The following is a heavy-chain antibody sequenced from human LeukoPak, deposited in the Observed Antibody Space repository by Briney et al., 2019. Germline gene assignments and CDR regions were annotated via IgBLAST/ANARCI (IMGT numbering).Heavy chain of an antibody. CDR2: ISCGGSAI. V-gene: IGHV3-11*01. J-gene: IGHJ5*02. CDR3: ARDRDIVVVPADNNWFDP. CDR1: GFTFSDYY. D-gene: IGHD2-2*01. Sequence: GGSLRLSCAASGFTFSDYYMRWVRQAPGEGLEWVSYISCGGSAIYYADSVKGRFTISRDNAKNSLYLQMNSLRAEDTAVYYCARDRDIVVVPADNNWFDPWGQGTLVTVS.